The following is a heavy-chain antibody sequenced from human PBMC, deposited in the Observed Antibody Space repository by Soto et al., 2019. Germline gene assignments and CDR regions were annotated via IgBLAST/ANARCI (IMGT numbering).Heavy chain of an antibody. CDR3: ATLGAGAFDS. J-gene: IGHJ4*02. D-gene: IGHD3-16*01. CDR2: INPKSGGT. CDR1: GYTFNDYY. Sequence: QVQLVQSGAEVKKPGASVKVSCKASGYTFNDYYIHWVRQAPGQGLEGMGWINPKSGGTNFAQKFQGRVTLTRDTPITTAYMEVSRLRTNDTAVYYRATLGAGAFDSWGQGSLVTVSS. V-gene: IGHV1-2*02.